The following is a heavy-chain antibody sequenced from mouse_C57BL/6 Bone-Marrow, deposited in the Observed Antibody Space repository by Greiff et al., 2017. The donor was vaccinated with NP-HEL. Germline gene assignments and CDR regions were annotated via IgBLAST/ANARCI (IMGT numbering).Heavy chain of an antibody. CDR2: INPSSGYT. V-gene: IGHV1-4*01. J-gene: IGHJ2*01. CDR3: ARHYYGSSYDY. D-gene: IGHD1-1*01. CDR1: GYTFTSYT. Sequence: QVQLKQSGAELARPGASVKMSCKASGYTFTSYTMHWVKQRPGQGLEWIGYINPSSGYTKYNQKFKDKATLTADKSSSTAYMQLNSLTSEDSAVYFCARHYYGSSYDYWGQGTTLTVSS.